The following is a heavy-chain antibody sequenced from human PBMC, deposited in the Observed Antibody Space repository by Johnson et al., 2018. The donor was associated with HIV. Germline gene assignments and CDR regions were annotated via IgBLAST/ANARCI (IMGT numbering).Heavy chain of an antibody. CDR3: ARDVTAGNDAFDI. J-gene: IGHJ3*02. CDR1: GFTFSDHY. Sequence: VQLVESGGGLVKPGGSLRLSCAVSGFTFSDHYMSWIRQAPGKGLEWVSYISSSSSSIYYADSVKGRLTLSRDNSNNTLYLQMNSLRAEDTAVYYCARDVTAGNDAFDIWGQGTMVTVSS. CDR2: ISSSSSSI. D-gene: IGHD1-1*01. V-gene: IGHV3-11*04.